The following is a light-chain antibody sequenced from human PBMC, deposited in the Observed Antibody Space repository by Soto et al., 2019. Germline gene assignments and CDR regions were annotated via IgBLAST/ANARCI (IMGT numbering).Light chain of an antibody. Sequence: ESVLTQSQGTLSVSPGERVTLSCRASQTFGRTYLAWYQQKPGQSPRLLIYDASSRANGIPDRFSGSGSGTDFTLTISRLEPEDYAVYHCQQFGTSPLYTFGQGTKVEIK. CDR3: QQFGTSPLYT. V-gene: IGKV3-20*01. CDR2: DAS. CDR1: QTFGRTY. J-gene: IGKJ2*01.